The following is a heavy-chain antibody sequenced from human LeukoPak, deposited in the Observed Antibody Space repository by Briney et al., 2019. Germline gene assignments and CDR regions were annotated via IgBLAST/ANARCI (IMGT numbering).Heavy chain of an antibody. CDR1: GYTLNRHG. Sequence: ASVKVSCKASGYTLNRHGISWVRQAPGQGLEWMGWITMINGNTDYAEKLQGRVTMTIDTSTSTAYMELRSLRSDDTAVYYCASSLTIFGVVHWGQGTLLTVSS. CDR2: ITMINGNT. CDR3: ASSLTIFGVVH. V-gene: IGHV1-18*01. D-gene: IGHD3-3*01. J-gene: IGHJ4*02.